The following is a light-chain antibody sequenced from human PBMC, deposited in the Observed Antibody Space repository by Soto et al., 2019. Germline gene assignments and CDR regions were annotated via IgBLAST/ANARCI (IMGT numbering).Light chain of an antibody. Sequence: DIQMTQSPSSLSASVGDRVTITCQASQDITNYLNWYQQKPGKTPKLLIYDASNLETGVPSRFSGSGSGTQFTFTISSLQPEDIATYYCQQYENLPYTFGPGTKLEIK. CDR1: QDITNY. J-gene: IGKJ2*01. CDR3: QQYENLPYT. CDR2: DAS. V-gene: IGKV1-33*01.